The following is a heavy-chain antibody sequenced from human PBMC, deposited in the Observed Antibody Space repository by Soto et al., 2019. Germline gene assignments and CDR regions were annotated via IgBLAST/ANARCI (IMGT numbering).Heavy chain of an antibody. D-gene: IGHD4-17*01. Sequence: SETLSLTCTVSGGSIRSYYWSWIRQPPGKGLEWIGYIYYSGSTNYNPSLKSRVTISVDTSKNQFSLNLSSVTAADTAVYYCARVEDGDYGHFQHWGQGTLVTVSS. CDR2: IYYSGST. CDR1: GGSIRSYY. J-gene: IGHJ1*01. V-gene: IGHV4-59*01. CDR3: ARVEDGDYGHFQH.